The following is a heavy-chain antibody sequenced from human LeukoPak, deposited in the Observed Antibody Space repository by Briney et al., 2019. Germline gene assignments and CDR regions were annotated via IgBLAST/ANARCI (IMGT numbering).Heavy chain of an antibody. CDR3: ARDSSTWYVGY. V-gene: IGHV3-7*01. CDR1: GFTFSSYW. Sequence: PGGSLRLSCAASGFTFSSYWMSWVRQAPGKGLEWVANIKQDGSEKYYADSVKGRFTISRDNAKNSLYLQMNSLRAEDTSVYYCARDSSTWYVGYWGQGTLVTVSS. J-gene: IGHJ4*02. D-gene: IGHD6-13*01. CDR2: IKQDGSEK.